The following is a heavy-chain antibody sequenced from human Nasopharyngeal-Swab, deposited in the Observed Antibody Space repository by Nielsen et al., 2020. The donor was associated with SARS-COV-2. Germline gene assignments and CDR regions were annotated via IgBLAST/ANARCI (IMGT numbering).Heavy chain of an antibody. Sequence: GESLKISCAASGFTFSRYTMHWVRQAPGKGLEWVAVISYDGSNKYYADSVKGRFTISRDISKNTLYPQMNSLRAEDTAVFYCASTPLDSSGYYYAFHYWGRGTLGTVSS. CDR2: ISYDGSNK. CDR3: ASTPLDSSGYYYAFHY. V-gene: IGHV3-30-3*01. CDR1: GFTFSRYT. J-gene: IGHJ4*01. D-gene: IGHD3-22*01.